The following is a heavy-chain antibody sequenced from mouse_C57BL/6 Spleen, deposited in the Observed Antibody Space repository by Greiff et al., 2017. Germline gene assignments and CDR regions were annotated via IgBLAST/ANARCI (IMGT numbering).Heavy chain of an antibody. CDR3: AREEDYYYGSSYGY. Sequence: QVQLKQPGAELVKPGASVKLSCKASGYTFTSYWMHWVKQRPGQGLEWIGMIHPNSGSTNYNEKFKSKATLTVDKSSSTAYMQLSSLTSEDSAVYYCAREEDYYYGSSYGYWGQGTTLTVSS. V-gene: IGHV1-64*01. D-gene: IGHD1-1*01. CDR2: IHPNSGST. CDR1: GYTFTSYW. J-gene: IGHJ2*01.